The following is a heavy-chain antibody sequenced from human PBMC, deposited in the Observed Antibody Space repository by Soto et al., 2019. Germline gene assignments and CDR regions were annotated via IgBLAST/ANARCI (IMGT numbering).Heavy chain of an antibody. CDR1: GGSISSSSYY. V-gene: IGHV4-39*01. CDR3: AKIVVVPAAAGYWFDP. D-gene: IGHD2-2*01. Sequence: SETLSLTCTVSGGSISSSSYYWGWIRQPPGKGLEWIGSIYYSGSTYYNPSLKSRVTISVDTSKNQFSLKLSSVTAADTAVYYCAKIVVVPAAAGYWFDPWGQGTLVTVSS. CDR2: IYYSGST. J-gene: IGHJ5*02.